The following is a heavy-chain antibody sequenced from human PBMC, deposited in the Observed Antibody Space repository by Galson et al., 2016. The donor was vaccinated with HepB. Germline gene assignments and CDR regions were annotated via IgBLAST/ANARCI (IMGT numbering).Heavy chain of an antibody. D-gene: IGHD3-10*01. CDR2: IDPSDSYT. Sequence: QSGAEVKKPGESLRISCQGSTVNFIRYWISWVRQMPGKGLEWMGRIDPSDSYTKYSPSFQGHVTFSLDKSISTAYLQWSSPKASDTAMYYCAIFYFDSGSYYNPDYWGQGTLVTVSS. J-gene: IGHJ4*02. CDR3: AIFYFDSGSYYNPDY. CDR1: TVNFIRYW. V-gene: IGHV5-10-1*01.